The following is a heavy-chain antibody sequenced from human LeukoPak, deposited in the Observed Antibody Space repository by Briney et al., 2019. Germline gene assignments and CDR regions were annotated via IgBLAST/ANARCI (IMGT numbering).Heavy chain of an antibody. CDR2: INHSGST. CDR3: ARGGLYPHY. Sequence: SETLSLTCAVYGGSFSGYYWSWIRQPPGKGLEWIGEINHSGSTNYNLSLKSRVTISVDTSKNQFSLRLSSVTAADTAVYYCARGGLYPHYWGQGTLVTVSS. V-gene: IGHV4-34*01. D-gene: IGHD2-15*01. J-gene: IGHJ4*02. CDR1: GGSFSGYY.